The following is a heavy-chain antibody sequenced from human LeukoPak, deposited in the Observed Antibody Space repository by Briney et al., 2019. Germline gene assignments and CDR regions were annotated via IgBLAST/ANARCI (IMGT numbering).Heavy chain of an antibody. CDR1: GYTFTSYG. CDR2: ISAYNGNT. J-gene: IGHJ4*02. CDR3: ARDLKVRGPVDY. D-gene: IGHD3-10*01. V-gene: IGHV1-18*01. Sequence: ASVKVSCKASGYTFTSYGISWVRQAPGQGLEWMGWISAYNGNTNYAQKFQGRVTMTRDTSISTAYMELSRLGSDDTAVYYCARDLKVRGPVDYWGQGSLVTVSS.